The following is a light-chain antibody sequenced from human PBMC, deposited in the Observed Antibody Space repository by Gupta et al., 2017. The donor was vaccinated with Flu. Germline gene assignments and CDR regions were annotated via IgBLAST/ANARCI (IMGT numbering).Light chain of an antibody. CDR3: LPYMGRGRWV. J-gene: IGLJ2*01. V-gene: IGLV8-61*01. Sequence: TVTLTCGLSSGSVSASHYPGWCKQKQGQPPRMRSVVTSTRSSGVPERCSASIVGKKDALHITGAQPDDESDDDCLPYMGRGRWVFGGGTKLTVL. CDR1: SGSVSASHY. CDR2: VTS.